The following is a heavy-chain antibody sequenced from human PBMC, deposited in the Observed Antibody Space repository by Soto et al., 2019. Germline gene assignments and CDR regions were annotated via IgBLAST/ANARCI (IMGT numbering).Heavy chain of an antibody. Sequence: EVQLVESGGGLIQPGGSLRLSCAASGFTVSRNYMTWVRQAPGKGLEWVSVIYSSGSTYYADSLKGRFTISRDNSKNTLYLQMTSLRAEDTAVYYCASGFRQLVFVHWGQGTLVTVSS. J-gene: IGHJ5*02. CDR1: GFTVSRNY. V-gene: IGHV3-53*01. D-gene: IGHD6-6*01. CDR3: ASGFRQLVFVH. CDR2: IYSSGST.